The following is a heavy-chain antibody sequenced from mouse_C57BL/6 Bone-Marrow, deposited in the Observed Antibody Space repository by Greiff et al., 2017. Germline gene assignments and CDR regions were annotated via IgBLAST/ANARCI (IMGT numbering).Heavy chain of an antibody. D-gene: IGHD1-1*01. CDR2: IYPSDSET. CDR1: GYTFTSYW. V-gene: IGHV1-61*01. CDR3: ARDYYYGSSSYFDY. Sequence: VQLQQSGAELVRPGSSVKLSCKASGYTFTSYWMDWVKQRPGQGLEWIGNIYPSDSETHYNQKFKDKATLTVDKSSSTAYMQLSSLTSEDSAVYYCARDYYYGSSSYFDYWGQGTTLTVSS. J-gene: IGHJ2*01.